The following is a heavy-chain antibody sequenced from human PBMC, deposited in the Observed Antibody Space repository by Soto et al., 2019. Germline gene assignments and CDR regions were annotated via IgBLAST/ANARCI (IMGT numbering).Heavy chain of an antibody. CDR1: GYTFTGYY. Sequence: ASVKVSCKASGYTFTGYYMHWVRQAPGQGLEWMGWINPNSGGTNYAQKNQGWVTMTRDTSISTTYMELSRRSSDDTALYYWARESQYHDFLTGYFPGGQETLVTVPS. CDR2: INPNSGGT. V-gene: IGHV1-2*04. CDR3: ARESQYHDFLTGYFP. J-gene: IGHJ4*02. D-gene: IGHD3-9*01.